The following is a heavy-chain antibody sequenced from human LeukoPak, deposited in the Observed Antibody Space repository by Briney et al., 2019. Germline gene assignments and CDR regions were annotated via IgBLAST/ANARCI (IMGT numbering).Heavy chain of an antibody. CDR3: ARAPPVVPAAQSYYYYYMDV. V-gene: IGHV4-31*03. CDR1: GGSISSGGYY. Sequence: PSETLSLTCTVSGGSISSGGYYWSWIRQHPGKGLEWIGYIYYSGSTYYNPSLKSRVTISVDRSKNQFSLKLSSVTAADTAVYYCARAPPVVPAAQSYYYYYMDVWGKGTTVTVSS. CDR2: IYYSGST. J-gene: IGHJ6*03. D-gene: IGHD2-2*01.